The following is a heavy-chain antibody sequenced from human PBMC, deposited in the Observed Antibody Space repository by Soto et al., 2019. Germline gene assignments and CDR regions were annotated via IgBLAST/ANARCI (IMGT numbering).Heavy chain of an antibody. V-gene: IGHV3-48*01. CDR2: ITSSSNNI. Sequence: PGGSLRLSCAASGFTFSSYSMNWVRQAPGKGLEWVAYITSSSNNIYYADSVKGRFTISRDNAKSSLYLQMNSLRAGDTAVYYCARDHVSSGSWVDYWGQGTLVTVSS. CDR1: GFTFSSYS. J-gene: IGHJ4*02. D-gene: IGHD6-19*01. CDR3: ARDHVSSGSWVDY.